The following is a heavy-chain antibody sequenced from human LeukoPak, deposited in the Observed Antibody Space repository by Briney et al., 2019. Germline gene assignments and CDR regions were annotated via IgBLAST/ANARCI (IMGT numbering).Heavy chain of an antibody. Sequence: SETLSLTRNVSGGSISNYYWTWIRQPAGKGLEWIGRIYSSGTTTYNPSLKSRVAMSVDTSRNQFSLKLNSVTAADTAVYYCARVSPIAAAGSSYYYAIDVWGQGTTVTASS. J-gene: IGHJ6*02. CDR2: IYSSGTT. CDR1: GGSISNYY. CDR3: ARVSPIAAAGSSYYYAIDV. V-gene: IGHV4-4*07. D-gene: IGHD6-25*01.